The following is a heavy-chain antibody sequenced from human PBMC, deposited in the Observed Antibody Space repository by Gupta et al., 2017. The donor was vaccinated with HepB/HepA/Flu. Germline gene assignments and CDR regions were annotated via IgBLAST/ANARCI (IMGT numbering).Heavy chain of an antibody. D-gene: IGHD2-2*01. J-gene: IGHJ6*03. CDR2: IKQDGSEK. V-gene: IGHV3-7*01. CDR3: ARAPGFQYPHMDV. CDR1: GFTFSSYW. Sequence: EVQLVESGGGLVQPGGSLRLSCAASGFTFSSYWMNWVRQAPGKGLEWVANIKQDGSEKYYVDSVKGRFTISRDNAKKSLYLQMNSLRAEDTAVYYCARAPGFQYPHMDVWGKGIMVTVSS.